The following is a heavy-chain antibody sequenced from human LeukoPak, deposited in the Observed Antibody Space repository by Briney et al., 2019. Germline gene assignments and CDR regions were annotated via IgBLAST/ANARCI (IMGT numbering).Heavy chain of an antibody. Sequence: SETLSLTCAVYGGSFSGYYWSWIRQPPGKGLEWIGEINHSGSTNYNPSLKSRVTISVDTSKNQFSLKLSSVTAADTAVYYCARARLYYGSGSYYNVIPNWFDPWGQGTLVTVSS. J-gene: IGHJ5*02. CDR2: INHSGST. CDR1: GGSFSGYY. CDR3: ARARLYYGSGSYYNVIPNWFDP. V-gene: IGHV4-34*01. D-gene: IGHD3-10*01.